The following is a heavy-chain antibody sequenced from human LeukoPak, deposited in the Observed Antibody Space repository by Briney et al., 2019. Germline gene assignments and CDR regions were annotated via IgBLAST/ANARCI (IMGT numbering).Heavy chain of an antibody. Sequence: GGSLRLSCATSGFTVSSYSMNWVRQAPGKGLEWVSCFSISSTIYYADSVKGRFTIFRDNAKNSLYLQMNSLRAEDTAVYYCARVDYGGNSGFDYWGQGTLVTVSS. J-gene: IGHJ4*02. CDR1: GFTVSSYS. CDR2: FSISSTI. CDR3: ARVDYGGNSGFDY. V-gene: IGHV3-21*05. D-gene: IGHD4-23*01.